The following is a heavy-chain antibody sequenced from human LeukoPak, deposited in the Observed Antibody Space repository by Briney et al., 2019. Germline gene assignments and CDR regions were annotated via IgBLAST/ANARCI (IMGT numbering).Heavy chain of an antibody. V-gene: IGHV3-20*04. CDR2: INWNGGST. J-gene: IGHJ4*02. Sequence: GGSLRLSCAASGFTFHDYGMSWVRQAPGKGLEWVSGINWNGGSTGYADSVKGRFTISRDNAKNSLYLQMNSLRAEDTALYYCAASTWSIWSFVYWGQGTLVTVSS. CDR1: GFTFHDYG. CDR3: AASTWSIWSFVY. D-gene: IGHD6-13*01.